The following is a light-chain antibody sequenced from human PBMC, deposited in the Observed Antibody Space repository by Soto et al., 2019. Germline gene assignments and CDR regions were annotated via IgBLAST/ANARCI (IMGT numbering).Light chain of an antibody. CDR3: LLSYSGARPVV. V-gene: IGLV7-46*01. CDR2: DTS. CDR1: TGAVTSGHY. J-gene: IGLJ2*01. Sequence: QAVVTQEPSLTVSPGGTVTLTCGSSTGAVTSGHYPYWFQQKPGQAPRTLIYDTSNKHSWTPARCSGSLLGGKAALTLSGAQPEDEAEYYCLLSYSGARPVVFGGGTQLTVL.